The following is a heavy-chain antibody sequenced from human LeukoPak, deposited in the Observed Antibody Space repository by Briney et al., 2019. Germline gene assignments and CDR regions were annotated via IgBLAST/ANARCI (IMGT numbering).Heavy chain of an antibody. CDR2: IKSKSDGGTA. D-gene: IGHD2-15*01. CDR3: TTSPLGYCSYYTCYSYFDY. Sequence: KSGRSLRLSCAASGFTFSNAWMNWVRQAPGKGLEWVGRIKSKSDGGTADYAAPVKGRFTISRDDSKNTLFLQMSSLKAEDTAVYYCTTSPLGYCSYYTCYSYFDYWGQGTPLTVSS. V-gene: IGHV3-15*01. CDR1: GFTFSNAW. J-gene: IGHJ4*02.